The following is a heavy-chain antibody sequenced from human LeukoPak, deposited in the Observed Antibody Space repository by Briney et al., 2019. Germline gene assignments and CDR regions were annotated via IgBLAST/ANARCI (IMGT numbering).Heavy chain of an antibody. CDR1: GYTFTNYD. J-gene: IGHJ4*02. Sequence: ASVKVSCKASGYTFTNYDIIWVRQATGQGLEWMGYMNPNSGNAAYPQKFQGRVTITTDTSISTAYMELGGLRCEDTALYYCAREGLDYWGQGTLVTVSS. V-gene: IGHV1-8*01. CDR3: AREGLDY. CDR2: MNPNSGNA.